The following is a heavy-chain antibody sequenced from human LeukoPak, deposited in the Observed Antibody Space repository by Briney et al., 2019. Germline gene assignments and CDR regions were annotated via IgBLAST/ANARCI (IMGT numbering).Heavy chain of an antibody. D-gene: IGHD5-24*01. CDR3: ARHSGHSRWYYGLDV. CDR2: IIPIDDST. V-gene: IGHV1-69*13. Sequence: GASVKVSCKASGGTFSNHAFSWVRQAPGQGLEWMGGIIPIDDSTNYVQKFQDRVMITADEATNIIYMELGSLKSEDTAEYYCARHSGHSRWYYGLDVWGQGTTVIVSS. J-gene: IGHJ6*02. CDR1: GGTFSNHA.